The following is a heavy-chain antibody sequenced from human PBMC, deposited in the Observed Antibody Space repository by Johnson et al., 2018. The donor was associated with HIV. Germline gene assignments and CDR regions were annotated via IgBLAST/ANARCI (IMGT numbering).Heavy chain of an antibody. CDR3: AAGDDGGL. D-gene: IGHD5-12*01. CDR2: ISYDGSNK. J-gene: IGHJ3*01. CDR1: GFTFSSYA. V-gene: IGHV3-30*04. Sequence: VQLVESGGGVVQPGRSLRLSCAASGFTFSSYAMHWVRQAPGKGLEWVAVISYDGSNKYYAVSVKGRFTISRDNSKNTLYLQMNSLRAEDTAVDYCAAGDDGGLWGQGTIVTVSS.